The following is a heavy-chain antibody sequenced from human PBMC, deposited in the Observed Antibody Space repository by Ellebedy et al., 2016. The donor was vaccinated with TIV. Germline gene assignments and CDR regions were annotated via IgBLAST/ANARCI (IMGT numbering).Heavy chain of an antibody. CDR2: MNPNSGNT. D-gene: IGHD3-22*01. CDR1: GYTFTSYD. Sequence: ASVKVSCKASGYTFTSYDINWVRQATGQGPEWMGWMNPNSGNTGYAQKFQGRVTMTRNTSVSTAYMELSSLRSEDTAVDYCARGPAAYYYDRKGWFDPWGQGTLVTVSS. V-gene: IGHV1-8*01. J-gene: IGHJ5*02. CDR3: ARGPAAYYYDRKGWFDP.